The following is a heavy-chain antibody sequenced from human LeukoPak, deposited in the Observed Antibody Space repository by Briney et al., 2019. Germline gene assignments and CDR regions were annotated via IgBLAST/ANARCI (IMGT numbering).Heavy chain of an antibody. CDR3: ARDRIRQFPGGAFDI. J-gene: IGHJ3*02. CDR2: IKQDGSEK. Sequence: PGGSLRLSCAASGSTFSSYWMSWVRQAPGKGLEWVANIKQDGSEKYYVDSVKGRSTISRDNAKNSLYLQMNSLKAEDTAVYYCARDRIRQFPGGAFDIWGQGTMVTVSS. V-gene: IGHV3-7*01. D-gene: IGHD3-10*01. CDR1: GSTFSSYW.